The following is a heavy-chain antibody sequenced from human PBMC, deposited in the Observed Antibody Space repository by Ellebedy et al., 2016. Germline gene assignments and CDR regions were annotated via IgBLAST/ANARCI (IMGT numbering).Heavy chain of an antibody. CDR3: VRVESSGYSYFMDV. CDR2: ISYDGSKR. D-gene: IGHD3-22*01. V-gene: IGHV3-30-3*01. CDR1: GFLFNSYV. Sequence: GGSLRLXXAASGFLFNSYVINWVRQAPGKGLEWVAVISYDGSKRYYADSVKGRVTISRDNSKNTVYLQMSSLRLEDTAVYYCVRVESSGYSYFMDVWGNGTTVSVSS. J-gene: IGHJ6*03.